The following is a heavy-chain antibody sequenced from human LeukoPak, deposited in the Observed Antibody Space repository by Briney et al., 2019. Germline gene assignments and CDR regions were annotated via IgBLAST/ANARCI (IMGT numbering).Heavy chain of an antibody. CDR3: ATGSKSAYSSPGYFDS. J-gene: IGHJ4*02. D-gene: IGHD6-13*01. CDR2: IGGSSGTM. Sequence: PGGSLRLSCAASGFTFTTYSMNWVRQAPGKGLEWVSGIGGSSGTMSYADSVKGRFTISRDTANNSLYLQMNSLRAEDTAVYYCATGSKSAYSSPGYFDSWGQGTLVTVSS. V-gene: IGHV3-48*01. CDR1: GFTFTTYS.